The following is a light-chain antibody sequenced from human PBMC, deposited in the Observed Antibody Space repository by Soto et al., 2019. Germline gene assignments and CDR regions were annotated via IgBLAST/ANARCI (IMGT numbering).Light chain of an antibody. CDR1: QSVGSL. V-gene: IGKV3-11*01. CDR2: DAS. J-gene: IGKJ5*01. Sequence: EIVLTQSPATLSLSPGEGATLSCRASQSVGSLLAWYQQKPGQAPRLVIYDASNRATGIPARFSGSGSGTVFTLTISRLEPEDFAVYYCQQRSNWPITFGQGTRLEIK. CDR3: QQRSNWPIT.